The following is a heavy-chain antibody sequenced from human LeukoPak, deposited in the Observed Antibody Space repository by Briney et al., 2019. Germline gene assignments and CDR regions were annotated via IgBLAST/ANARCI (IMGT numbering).Heavy chain of an antibody. J-gene: IGHJ4*02. V-gene: IGHV3-30*18. CDR2: ISYDGSNK. CDR3: AKVYCGGDCYKTHHFDY. Sequence: GGSLRLSCAASGFTFSSYGMHWVRQAPGKGLEWVAVISYDGSNKYYADSVTGRFTISRDNSKNTLYLQMNSLRAEDTAVYYCAKVYCGGDCYKTHHFDYWGQGTLVTVSS. CDR1: GFTFSSYG. D-gene: IGHD2-21*02.